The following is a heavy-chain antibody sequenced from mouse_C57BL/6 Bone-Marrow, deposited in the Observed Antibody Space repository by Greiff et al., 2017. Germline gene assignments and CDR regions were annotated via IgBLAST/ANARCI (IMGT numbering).Heavy chain of an antibody. CDR3: AREVYYGSSPYWYFDV. Sequence: QVQLQQPGAELVKPGASVKLSCKASGYTFTSYWMQWVKQRPGQGLEWIGEIDPSDSYTNYNQKFKGKATLTVDTSSSTAYMQLSSLTSEDSAVYYCAREVYYGSSPYWYFDVWGTGTTGTVSS. CDR1: GYTFTSYW. J-gene: IGHJ1*03. V-gene: IGHV1-50*01. D-gene: IGHD1-1*01. CDR2: IDPSDSYT.